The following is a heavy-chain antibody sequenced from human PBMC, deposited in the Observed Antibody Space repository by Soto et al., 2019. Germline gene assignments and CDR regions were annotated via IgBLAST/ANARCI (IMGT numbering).Heavy chain of an antibody. J-gene: IGHJ4*01. D-gene: IGHD2-2*01. V-gene: IGHV3-7*01. CDR3: APWGGTCNCSSCYGGY. CDR2: IKQDGSAK. CDR1: GFSFSRYW. Sequence: EVQLVESGGGLVQPGGYLRLSCAASGFSFSRYWMSWVRQAPGKGLEWVANIKQDGSAKYYVESVEGRFTISRDNAKRSLYLRMDSLRAEYTDVYYCAPWGGTCNCSSCYGGYWGHGTLVTVSS.